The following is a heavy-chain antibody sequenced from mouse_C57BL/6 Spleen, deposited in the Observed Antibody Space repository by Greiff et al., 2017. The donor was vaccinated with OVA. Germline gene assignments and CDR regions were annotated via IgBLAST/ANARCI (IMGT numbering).Heavy chain of an antibody. CDR1: GYTFTSYW. CDR3: ARVRWSYAMDY. D-gene: IGHD2-3*01. Sequence: QVQLKESGAELVRPGSSVKLSCKASGYTFTSYWMHWVKQRPIQGLEWIGNIDPSDSETHYNQKFKDKATLTVDKSSSTAYMQLSSLTSEDSAVYYCARVRWSYAMDYWGQGTSVTVSS. CDR2: IDPSDSET. J-gene: IGHJ4*01. V-gene: IGHV1-52*01.